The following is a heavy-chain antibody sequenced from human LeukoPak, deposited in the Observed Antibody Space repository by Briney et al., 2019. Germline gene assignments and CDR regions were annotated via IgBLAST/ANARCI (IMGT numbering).Heavy chain of an antibody. D-gene: IGHD3-9*01. J-gene: IGHJ5*02. V-gene: IGHV3-48*04. CDR2: ISSSGSTI. CDR1: GFTSSSYS. CDR3: AREVTYYDILTGYYRWFDP. Sequence: GGSLRLSGAASGFTSSSYSMNWVRQAPGKGLEWVSYISSSGSTIYYADSVKGRFTISRDNAKNSLYLQMNSLRAEDTAVYYCAREVTYYDILTGYYRWFDPWGQGTLVTVSS.